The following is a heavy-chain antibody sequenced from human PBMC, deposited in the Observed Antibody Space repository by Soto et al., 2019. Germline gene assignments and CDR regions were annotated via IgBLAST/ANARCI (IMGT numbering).Heavy chain of an antibody. CDR3: AREKRDGYNYYYYGMDV. V-gene: IGHV4-39*02. CDR2: IYYSGST. J-gene: IGHJ6*04. D-gene: IGHD5-12*01. CDR1: GGSISSSSYN. Sequence: SEDVSLTFTLSGGSISSSSYNGGWIRLPPGKGLEWIGSIYYSGSTYYNPSLKSRVTISVDTSKNQFSLKLSSVTAADTAVYYCAREKRDGYNYYYYGMDVWGKGTTVT.